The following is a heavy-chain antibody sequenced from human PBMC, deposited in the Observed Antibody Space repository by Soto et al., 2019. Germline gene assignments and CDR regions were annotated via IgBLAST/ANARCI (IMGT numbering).Heavy chain of an antibody. Sequence: PSETLSLTCTVSGDSISIGDYYWSCIRQPPGKGLEWIGYIHYSGITYYNPSLKSRLSISVDRSKSQNSLKVRSVTAADTAVYYCARDYYDRSRNAFDIWGRGTMVTVSS. J-gene: IGHJ3*02. CDR2: IHYSGIT. V-gene: IGHV4-30-4*01. D-gene: IGHD3-22*01. CDR1: GDSISIGDYY. CDR3: ARDYYDRSRNAFDI.